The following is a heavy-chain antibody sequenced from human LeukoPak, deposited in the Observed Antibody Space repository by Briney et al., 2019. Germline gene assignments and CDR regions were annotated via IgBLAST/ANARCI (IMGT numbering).Heavy chain of an antibody. J-gene: IGHJ4*02. CDR2: IWYDGSNK. D-gene: IGHD2-2*01. Sequence: PGRSLRLSCAASGFTFSSYGMHWVRQAPGKGLGWVAVIWYDGSNKYYADSVKGRFTISRDKAKNSLHLQMNSLRDEDTAVYYCARGDCTSTSCSQDFDYWGQGTLVTVSS. CDR3: ARGDCTSTSCSQDFDY. CDR1: GFTFSSYG. V-gene: IGHV3-33*01.